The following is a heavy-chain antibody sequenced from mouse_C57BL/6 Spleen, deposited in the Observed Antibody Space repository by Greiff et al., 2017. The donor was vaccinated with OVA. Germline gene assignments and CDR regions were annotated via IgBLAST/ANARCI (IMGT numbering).Heavy chain of an antibody. V-gene: IGHV1-69*01. D-gene: IGHD1-1*01. Sequence: QVQLQQPGAELVMPGASVKLSCKASGYTFTSYWMHWVKQRPGQGLEWIGEIDPSDSYTNYNQKFKRKSTLTVDKSSRTAYMQLSSLTSEDSAVYYCARSGNYGSRDYWGQGTTLTVSS. CDR3: ARSGNYGSRDY. CDR1: GYTFTSYW. J-gene: IGHJ2*01. CDR2: IDPSDSYT.